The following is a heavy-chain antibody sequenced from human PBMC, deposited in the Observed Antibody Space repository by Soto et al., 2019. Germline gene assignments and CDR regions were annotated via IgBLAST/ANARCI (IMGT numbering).Heavy chain of an antibody. J-gene: IGHJ4*02. V-gene: IGHV3-30*03. D-gene: IGHD6-19*01. Sequence: GGSLRLSCAASGFTFSSYGMHWVRQAPGKGLEWVAVISYDGSNKYYADSVKGRFTISRDNSKNTLYLQMNSLRAEDTAVYYCARDLGSGWLGYWGQGTMVTVSS. CDR3: ARDLGSGWLGY. CDR1: GFTFSSYG. CDR2: ISYDGSNK.